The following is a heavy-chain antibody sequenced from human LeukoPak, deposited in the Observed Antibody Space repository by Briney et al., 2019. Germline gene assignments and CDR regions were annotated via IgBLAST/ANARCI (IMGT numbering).Heavy chain of an antibody. Sequence: GGSLRLSCAASGFTFSSYAMHWVRQAPGKGLEWVAVISYDGSNKYYADSVKGRFTISRDNSKNTLYLQMNSLRAEDTAVYYCAKEAASGWTAGYFDSWGQGTLVTVSS. J-gene: IGHJ4*02. CDR2: ISYDGSNK. CDR1: GFTFSSYA. CDR3: AKEAASGWTAGYFDS. D-gene: IGHD6-19*01. V-gene: IGHV3-30*04.